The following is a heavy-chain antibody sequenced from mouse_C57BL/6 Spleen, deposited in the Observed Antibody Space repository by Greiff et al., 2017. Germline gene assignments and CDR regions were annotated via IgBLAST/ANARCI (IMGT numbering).Heavy chain of an antibody. CDR2: ISGGGGNT. CDR1: GFTFSSYT. V-gene: IGHV5-9*01. D-gene: IGHD2-3*01. Sequence: DVKLVESGGGLVKPGGSLKLSCAASGFTFSSYTMSWVRQTPEKRLEWVATISGGGGNTYYPDSVKGRFTISRDNAKNTLYLQMSSLRSDVTALYYCARHDGYYWYFDVWGTGTTVTVSS. CDR3: ARHDGYYWYFDV. J-gene: IGHJ1*03.